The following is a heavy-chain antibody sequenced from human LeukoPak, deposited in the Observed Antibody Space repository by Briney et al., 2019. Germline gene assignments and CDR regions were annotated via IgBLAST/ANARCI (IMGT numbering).Heavy chain of an antibody. CDR3: ATYDLPPDAMGV. V-gene: IGHV3-7*01. D-gene: IGHD3-3*01. J-gene: IGHJ6*02. CDR2: INKDGNEK. Sequence: GGSLRLSCVASGFTFKEYWLIWVGPAPRKGLAWVANINKDGNEKYYVDSVKGRFTNSRDNDENSLFLQMSSPRAEDAALYYCATYDLPPDAMGVWGHGTSITVSS. CDR1: GFTFKEYW.